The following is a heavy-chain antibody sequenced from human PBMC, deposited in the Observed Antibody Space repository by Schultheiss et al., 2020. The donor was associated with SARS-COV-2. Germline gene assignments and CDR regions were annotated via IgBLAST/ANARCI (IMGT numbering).Heavy chain of an antibody. CDR1: GGSFSGYY. CDR3: ARSSKLSGGAFDI. Sequence: SQTLSLTCAVYGGSFSGYYWGWIRQPPGKGLEWIGEINHSGSTNYNPSLKSLVTISVDTSKNQFSLKLSSVTAADTAVYYCARSSKLSGGAFDIWGQGTMVTVAS. D-gene: IGHD1-26*01. V-gene: IGHV4-34*09. CDR2: INHSGST. J-gene: IGHJ3*02.